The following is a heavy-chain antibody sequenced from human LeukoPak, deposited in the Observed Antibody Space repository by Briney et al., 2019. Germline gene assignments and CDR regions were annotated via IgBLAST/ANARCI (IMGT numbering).Heavy chain of an antibody. D-gene: IGHD4-17*01. CDR2: LSYDGSDK. V-gene: IGHV3-30*18. J-gene: IGHJ4*02. Sequence: PGRSLRLSCAASGFTFRRFGMHWVRQAPAKGLEWVAVLSYDGSDKYYGGSVKGRFIISRDNSKNTLYLQMNSLRAEDTAIYFCAKSADEFGDYEEVGSLDYWGQGTLVTVSS. CDR1: GFTFRRFG. CDR3: AKSADEFGDYEEVGSLDY.